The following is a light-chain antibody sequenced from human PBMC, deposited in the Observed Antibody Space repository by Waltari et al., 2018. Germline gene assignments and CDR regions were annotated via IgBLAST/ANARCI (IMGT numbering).Light chain of an antibody. Sequence: EIVLTQSPGTLSLSPGERASLSCRASQSLGNTYLAWYQQKPGQAPRLLIFDASTRATGIPDRFSGSGSGTDFTLTISRLEPEDFAVYFCQKYGRTPRPFGGGTKVEI. V-gene: IGKV3-20*01. CDR1: QSLGNTY. CDR3: QKYGRTPRP. J-gene: IGKJ4*01. CDR2: DAS.